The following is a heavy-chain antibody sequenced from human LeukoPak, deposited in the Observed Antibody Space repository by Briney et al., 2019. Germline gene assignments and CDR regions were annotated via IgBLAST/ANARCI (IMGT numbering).Heavy chain of an antibody. CDR2: IYYTGNT. V-gene: IGHV4-39*07. Sequence: PSETLSLTCSVSGDSITGYYWGWIRQPPGKGLEWIGNIYYTGNTYYNSSLKSRVTISLDTSKNQFSLKLSSVTAADTAVYYCANYDSNKGRVDYWGQGTLVTVSS. J-gene: IGHJ4*02. CDR1: GDSITGYY. D-gene: IGHD3-22*01. CDR3: ANYDSNKGRVDY.